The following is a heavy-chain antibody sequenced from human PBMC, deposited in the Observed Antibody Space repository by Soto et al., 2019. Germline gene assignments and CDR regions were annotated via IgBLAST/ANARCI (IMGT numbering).Heavy chain of an antibody. Sequence: SETLSLTCAVYGGSFSGYYWSWIRQPPGKGLEWIGEINHSGSTNYNPSLKSRVTISVDTSKNQFSLKLTSVTAADTAVYYCAYNPCGGGTCPSAFDIWGQGTMVTLSS. CDR1: GGSFSGYY. CDR3: AYNPCGGGTCPSAFDI. CDR2: INHSGST. J-gene: IGHJ3*02. D-gene: IGHD2-21*01. V-gene: IGHV4-34*01.